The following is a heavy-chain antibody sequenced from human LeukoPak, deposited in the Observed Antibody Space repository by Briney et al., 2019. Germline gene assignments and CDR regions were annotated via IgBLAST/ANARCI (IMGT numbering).Heavy chain of an antibody. J-gene: IGHJ3*02. V-gene: IGHV3-11*04. D-gene: IGHD6-13*01. CDR3: ARRYSSSWYWALNAFDI. CDR2: ISSSGSTI. CDR1: GFTFSDYY. Sequence: PGGSLRLSCAASGFTFSDYYMSWIRQAPGKGLEWVSYISSSGSTIYYADSVKGRFTISRDNAKNSLYLQMNSLRAEDTAVYHYARRYSSSWYWALNAFDIWGQGTMVTVSS.